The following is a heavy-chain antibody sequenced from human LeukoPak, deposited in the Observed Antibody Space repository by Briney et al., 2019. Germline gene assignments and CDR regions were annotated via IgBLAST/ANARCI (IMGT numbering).Heavy chain of an antibody. CDR3: TTITMVRGRRSVTPFDY. Sequence: GGSLRLSCAASGFTFSSYGMHWVRQAPGKGLEWVAFIRYDGSNKYYADSVKGRFTISRDNSKNTLYLQMNSLRAEDTAVYYCTTITMVRGRRSVTPFDYWGQGTLVTVSS. J-gene: IGHJ4*02. V-gene: IGHV3-30*02. CDR2: IRYDGSNK. D-gene: IGHD3-10*01. CDR1: GFTFSSYG.